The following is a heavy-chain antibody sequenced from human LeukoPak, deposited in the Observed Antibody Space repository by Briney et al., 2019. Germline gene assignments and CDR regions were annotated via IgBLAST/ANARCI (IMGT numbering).Heavy chain of an antibody. CDR1: GGSFSGYY. J-gene: IGHJ4*02. CDR3: ARKEWVPYYFDY. V-gene: IGHV4-34*01. Sequence: SETLSLTCAVYGGSFSGYYWSWIRQPPGKGLEWIGEINHSGSTNYNPSLKSRVTISVDTSKNQFSLKLTSVTAADTAVYYCARKEWVPYYFDYWGQGTLVTVSS. D-gene: IGHD3-3*01. CDR2: INHSGST.